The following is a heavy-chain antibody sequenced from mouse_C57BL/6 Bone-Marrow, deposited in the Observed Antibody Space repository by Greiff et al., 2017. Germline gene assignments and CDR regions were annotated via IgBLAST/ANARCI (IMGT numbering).Heavy chain of an antibody. CDR3: ARKNWDYAMDY. D-gene: IGHD4-1*01. J-gene: IGHJ4*01. CDR1: GFTFRDSG. CDR2: ISSGSSTI. V-gene: IGHV5-17*01. Sequence: EVQLVESGGGLVKPGGSLKLSCAASGFTFRDSGLHWVRQAPEKGLEWVAYISSGSSTIYYADTVTGRFTISRDNAKNTLFLQMTSLRSEDTAMYYCARKNWDYAMDYWGQGTSVTVSS.